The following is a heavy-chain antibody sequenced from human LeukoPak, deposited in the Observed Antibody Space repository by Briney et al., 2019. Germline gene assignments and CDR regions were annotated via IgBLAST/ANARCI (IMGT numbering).Heavy chain of an antibody. D-gene: IGHD4-17*01. V-gene: IGHV4-34*01. J-gene: IGHJ3*01. CDR2: IYHTGST. CDR3: ARVGYATQRRVLSAVTIPTAGAFDV. CDR1: GGSFSNYY. Sequence: SETLSLTCAVYGGSFSNYYWSWIRQPPGKWLEWIGDIYHTGSTTYNPSLKSRVTISVDTSKKQFSLRLSSVTAADTAVYYCARVGYATQRRVLSAVTIPTAGAFDVWGQGTLVAVSS.